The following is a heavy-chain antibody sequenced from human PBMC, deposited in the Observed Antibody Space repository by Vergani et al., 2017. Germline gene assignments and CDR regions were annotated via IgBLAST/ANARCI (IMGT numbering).Heavy chain of an antibody. CDR2: IIPILGIA. V-gene: IGHV1-69*02. CDR3: ARGDSTSVESAFDI. Sequence: QVQLVQSGAEVKKPGSSVKVSCKASGGTFSSYTISWVRQAPGQGLEWMGRIIPILGIANYAQKFQGRVTITADKSTSTAYMELSSLGSEDTAVYYCARGDSTSVESAFDIWGQGTMVTVSS. J-gene: IGHJ3*02. CDR1: GGTFSSYT. D-gene: IGHD2/OR15-2a*01.